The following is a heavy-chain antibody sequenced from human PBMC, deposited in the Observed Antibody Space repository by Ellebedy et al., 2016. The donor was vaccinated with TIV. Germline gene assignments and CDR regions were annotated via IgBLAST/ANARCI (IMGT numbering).Heavy chain of an antibody. D-gene: IGHD3-16*01. CDR2: IRQEGDVK. V-gene: IGHV3-7*01. CDR1: GFNFRSYW. CDR3: ARRGSYGDYAVQINSWSDT. Sequence: GESLKISCIASGFNFRSYWMTWVRQAPGKGLEWVANIRQEGDVKYYVDSVRGRFTVSSDNARNSLYLQMNNLRVEDTAVYYCARRGSYGDYAVQINSWSDTWGQGTLVTVSS. J-gene: IGHJ5*02.